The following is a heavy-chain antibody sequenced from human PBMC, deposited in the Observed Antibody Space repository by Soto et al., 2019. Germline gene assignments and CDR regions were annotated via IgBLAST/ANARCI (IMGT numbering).Heavy chain of an antibody. Sequence: SETLSLTCDVSGGSIDNSHSFWGWVRQPPGRGLEFLGSVYYSGATYSNPSLKGRAALSVDTSENHLSLTLNSVTSADTAVYFCARDRRDGYKRYFEFWGQGNQVTVSS. J-gene: IGHJ4*02. D-gene: IGHD5-12*01. V-gene: IGHV4-39*07. CDR2: VYYSGAT. CDR1: GGSIDNSHSF. CDR3: ARDRRDGYKRYFEF.